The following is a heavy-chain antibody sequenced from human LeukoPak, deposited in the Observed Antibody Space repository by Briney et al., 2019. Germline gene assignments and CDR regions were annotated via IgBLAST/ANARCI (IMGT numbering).Heavy chain of an antibody. CDR3: ARLNIVVVPAAILWFDP. CDR1: GYTFTGYY. D-gene: IGHD2-2*01. V-gene: IGHV1-2*02. J-gene: IGHJ5*02. Sequence: GASVKVSCKASGYTFTGYYMHWVRQAPGQGLEWMGWINPNSGGTNYAQKFQGRVTMTRDTSISTAYMELRSLRSDDTAVYYCARLNIVVVPAAILWFDPWGQGTLVTVSS. CDR2: INPNSGGT.